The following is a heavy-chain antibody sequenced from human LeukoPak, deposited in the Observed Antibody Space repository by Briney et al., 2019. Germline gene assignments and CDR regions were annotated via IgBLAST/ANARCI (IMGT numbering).Heavy chain of an antibody. J-gene: IGHJ5*02. CDR3: ARADCSGSTCYLRRSWFDP. V-gene: IGHV3-21*01. D-gene: IGHD2-2*01. Sequence: PGGSLRPSCAASGFTFSSFDMNWVRQAPGKGLEWVSSISTSSRYIYYRDSVEGRFTISRDDAKNSLYLQMNSLRVEDTAVYYCARADCSGSTCYLRRSWFDPWGQGTLVTVSS. CDR2: ISTSSRYI. CDR1: GFTFSSFD.